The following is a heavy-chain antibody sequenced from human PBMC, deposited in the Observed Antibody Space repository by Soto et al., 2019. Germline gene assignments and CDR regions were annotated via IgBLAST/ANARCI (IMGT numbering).Heavy chain of an antibody. Sequence: GGSLRLSCAASGFTFSNAWMSWVRQAPGKGLEWVGRIKSKTDGGTTDYAAPVKGRFTISRDDSKNTLYLQMNSLKTEDTAVYYCTTAAAYPSEYYYYYYMDVWGKGTTVTVSS. CDR1: GFTFSNAW. V-gene: IGHV3-15*01. J-gene: IGHJ6*03. CDR2: IKSKTDGGTT. CDR3: TTAAAYPSEYYYYYYMDV. D-gene: IGHD6-13*01.